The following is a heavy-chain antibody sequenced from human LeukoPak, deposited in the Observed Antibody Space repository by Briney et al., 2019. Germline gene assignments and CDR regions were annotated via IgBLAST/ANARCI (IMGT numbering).Heavy chain of an antibody. D-gene: IGHD6-13*01. J-gene: IGHJ4*02. CDR2: VHPGDSDI. CDR1: GYTFTSYW. Sequence: GESLKISCKGSGYTFTSYWIGWVRQMPGKGLEWMGSVHPGDSDIRYSPSFQGQVTISADKSISTAYLQWSSLRASDTAMYYCARWAGYSNSWHYFNYWGQGTLVTVSS. CDR3: ARWAGYSNSWHYFNY. V-gene: IGHV5-51*01.